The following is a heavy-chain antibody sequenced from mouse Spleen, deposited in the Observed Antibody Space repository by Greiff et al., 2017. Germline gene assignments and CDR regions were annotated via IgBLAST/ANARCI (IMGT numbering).Heavy chain of an antibody. CDR3: AREGIGRGFAY. V-gene: IGHV1-64*01. CDR2: IHPNSGST. Sequence: QVQLKESGAELVKPGASVKLSCKASGYTFTSYWMHWVKQRPGQGLEWIGMIHPNSGSTNYNEKFKSKATLTVDKSSSTAYMQLSSLTSEDSAVYYCAREGIGRGFAYWGQGTLVTVSA. J-gene: IGHJ3*01. CDR1: GYTFTSYW.